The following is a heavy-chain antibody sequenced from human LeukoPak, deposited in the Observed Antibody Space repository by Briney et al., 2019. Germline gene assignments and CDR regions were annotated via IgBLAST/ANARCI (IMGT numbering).Heavy chain of an antibody. CDR3: ARVLRFLEWSPYYYYMDV. J-gene: IGHJ6*03. V-gene: IGHV4-59*01. CDR1: GGSISSYY. D-gene: IGHD3-3*01. Sequence: SETLSPTCTVSGGSISSYYWSWIRQPPGKGLEWIGYIYYSGSTNYNPSLKSRVTIPVDTSKNQFSLKLSSVTAADTAVYYCARVLRFLEWSPYYYYMDVWGKGTTVTVSS. CDR2: IYYSGST.